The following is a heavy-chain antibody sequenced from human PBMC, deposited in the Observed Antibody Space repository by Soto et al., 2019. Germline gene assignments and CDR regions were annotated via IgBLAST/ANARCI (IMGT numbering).Heavy chain of an antibody. CDR2: ISAYNGNT. Sequence: ASVKGSCKASGYTFTSYDINWVRQAPGQGLEWMGWISAYNGNTNYAQKFQGWVTMTRDTSISTAYMELSRLRSDDTAVYYCGRGYGTMIVTPFLMWGQGTLVTVSS. CDR3: GRGYGTMIVTPFLM. V-gene: IGHV1-2*04. CDR1: GYTFTSYD. J-gene: IGHJ4*02. D-gene: IGHD3-22*01.